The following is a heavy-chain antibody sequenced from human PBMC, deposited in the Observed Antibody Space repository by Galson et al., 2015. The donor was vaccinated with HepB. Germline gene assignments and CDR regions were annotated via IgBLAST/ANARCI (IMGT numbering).Heavy chain of an antibody. D-gene: IGHD6-19*01. CDR3: ARYWNSSGWYWGYREDWYFDL. V-gene: IGHV3-7*03. CDR2: IKQDGSEK. Sequence: SLRLSCAASGFTFSSYWMSWVRQAPGKGLEWVANIKQDGSEKYYVDSVKGRFTISRDNAKNSLYLQMNSLRAEDTAVYYCARYWNSSGWYWGYREDWYFDLWGRGTLVTVSS. CDR1: GFTFSSYW. J-gene: IGHJ2*01.